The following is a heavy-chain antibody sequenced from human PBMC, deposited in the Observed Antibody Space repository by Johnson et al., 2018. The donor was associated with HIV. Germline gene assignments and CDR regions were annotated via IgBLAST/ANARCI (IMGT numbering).Heavy chain of an antibody. CDR3: VRAAFAYHDASGRFGGAALDF. D-gene: IGHD3-16*01. Sequence: VQLVESGGGLVQPGGSRRLSCAASGCTFSSYWRSWVRKAPGKGLEWVANITKDGSEKYYVESVKARFTITRDNAKNSLSLHMNSLRAEVTAVYYCVRAAFAYHDASGRFGGAALDFWGQGTMVTVSS. CDR2: ITKDGSEK. CDR1: GCTFSSYW. J-gene: IGHJ3*01. V-gene: IGHV3-7*02.